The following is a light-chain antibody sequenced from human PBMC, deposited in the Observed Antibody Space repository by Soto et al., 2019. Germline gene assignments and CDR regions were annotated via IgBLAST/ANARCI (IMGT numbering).Light chain of an antibody. V-gene: IGKV1-9*01. Sequence: DIQLTQSPSFLSASVGDRVTITCRASQGISSYLAWYQQKPGKAPKLLIYAASTLQSGVPSRFSGSGSGTEFTLTISSLQPEDFATYYCQQLNRDTSTCGQGTRLEIK. CDR2: AAS. J-gene: IGKJ5*01. CDR1: QGISSY. CDR3: QQLNRDTST.